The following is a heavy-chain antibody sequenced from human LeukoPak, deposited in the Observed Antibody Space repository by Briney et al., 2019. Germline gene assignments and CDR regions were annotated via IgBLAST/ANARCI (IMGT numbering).Heavy chain of an antibody. CDR1: GFSLSTSGVA. CDR3: VRRQTILFDY. CDR2: IYWDDAK. D-gene: IGHD3-3*01. J-gene: IGHJ4*02. Sequence: SGPTLVNPTQPLTLTCTFSGFSLSTSGVAVGWIRQPPGKALEWLAVIYWDDAKRYSPSLKSRLTITKDTSKNQVVLTMTNMDPVDTATYYCVRRQTILFDYWGQGILVTVSS. V-gene: IGHV2-5*02.